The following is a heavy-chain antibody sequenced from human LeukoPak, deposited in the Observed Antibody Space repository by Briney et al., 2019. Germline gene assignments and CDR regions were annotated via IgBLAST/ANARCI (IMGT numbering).Heavy chain of an antibody. CDR3: ARVSGPGMNEYYHL. CDR1: GFTFSGAW. Sequence: PGGSLRLSCAASGFTFSGAWMHWVRQAPGKGLMWVSRINHDGSSTRHADSVKGRFTISRDNAKNTLYLQMNSLRAEDTAVYYCARVSGPGMNEYYHLWGQGTLVTVSS. V-gene: IGHV3-74*01. J-gene: IGHJ4*02. D-gene: IGHD2-2*01. CDR2: INHDGSST.